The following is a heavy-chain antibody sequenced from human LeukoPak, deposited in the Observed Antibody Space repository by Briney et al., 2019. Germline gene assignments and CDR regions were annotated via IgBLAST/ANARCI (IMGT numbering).Heavy chain of an antibody. CDR1: GFTFSSYA. Sequence: GGSLRLSCAASGFTFSSYAMHWVRQAPGKGLEWVAVISYDGSNKYYADSVKGRFTISRDNSKNTLYLQMNSLKTEDIAVYYCATEYYGAYNYWGQGTLVTVSS. V-gene: IGHV3-30-3*01. CDR2: ISYDGSNK. CDR3: ATEYYGAYNY. J-gene: IGHJ4*02. D-gene: IGHD4-17*01.